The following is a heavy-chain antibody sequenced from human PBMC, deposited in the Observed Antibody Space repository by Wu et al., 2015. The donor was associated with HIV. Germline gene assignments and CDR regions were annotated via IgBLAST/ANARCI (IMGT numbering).Heavy chain of an antibody. CDR1: GGTFSSYA. V-gene: IGHV1-69*05. CDR3: ARVYSSTWYDFFDN. D-gene: IGHD2-2*01. J-gene: IGHJ4*02. Sequence: QVQLVQSGAEVKKPGSSVKVSCKASGGTFSSYAISWVRQAPGEGLEWMGGIIPLFDVTQYAQKFRDRVTITTDESTSTAYMELSSLRSEDTAIYYCARVYSSTWYDFFDNWGQGTLVTVSS. CDR2: IIPLFDVT.